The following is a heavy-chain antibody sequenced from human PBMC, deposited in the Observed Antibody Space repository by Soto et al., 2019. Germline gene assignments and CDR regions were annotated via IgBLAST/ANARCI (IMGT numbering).Heavy chain of an antibody. D-gene: IGHD6-19*01. CDR2: IWYDGSNK. J-gene: IGHJ4*02. V-gene: IGHV3-33*01. Sequence: PGGSLRLSCAASGFTFNSYGMHWVRQAPGKGLEWVALIWYDGSNKYYADSVKGRLIISRDNSKNTLYLQMNSLRAEDTAVYYCAREETPWPWLEGYWGQGTLVTVSS. CDR3: AREETPWPWLEGY. CDR1: GFTFNSYG.